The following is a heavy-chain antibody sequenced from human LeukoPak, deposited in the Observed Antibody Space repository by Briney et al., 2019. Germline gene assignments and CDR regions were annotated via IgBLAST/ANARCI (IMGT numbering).Heavy chain of an antibody. J-gene: IGHJ5*02. D-gene: IGHD1-26*01. Sequence: PSETLSLTCTVSGGSISSSSYYWGWIRQPPGKGLEWIGSIYYSGSTYYNPSLKSRVTISVDTSKNQFSLKLSSVTAADTAVYYCARTNSGSYYGSYNWFDPWGQGTLVTVSS. CDR1: GGSISSSSYY. V-gene: IGHV4-39*01. CDR3: ARTNSGSYYGSYNWFDP. CDR2: IYYSGST.